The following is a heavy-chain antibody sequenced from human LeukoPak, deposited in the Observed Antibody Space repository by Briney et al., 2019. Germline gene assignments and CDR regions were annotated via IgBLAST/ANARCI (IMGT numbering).Heavy chain of an antibody. J-gene: IGHJ5*02. Sequence: ASVKVSCKASGYTFTSYGISWVRQAPGQGLEWMGRISAYNGNTNYAQKLQGRVTMTTDTSTSTAYMELRSLRSDDTAVYYCARDQNGSGWRTTSNWFDPWGQGTLVTVSS. CDR1: GYTFTSYG. CDR3: ARDQNGSGWRTTSNWFDP. CDR2: ISAYNGNT. V-gene: IGHV1-18*01. D-gene: IGHD6-19*01.